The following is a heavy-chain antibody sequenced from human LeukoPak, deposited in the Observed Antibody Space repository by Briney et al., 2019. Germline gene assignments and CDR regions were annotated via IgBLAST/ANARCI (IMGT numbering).Heavy chain of an antibody. J-gene: IGHJ4*02. D-gene: IGHD4-23*01. V-gene: IGHV3-48*04. Sequence: PSETLSLTCAVYGGSFSGYYWSWVRQAPGKGLEWVSYISSSSSTIYYADSVKGRFTISRDNAKNSLYLQMNSLRAEDTAVYYCARAPYGGIDYWGQGTLVTVSS. CDR3: ARAPYGGIDY. CDR2: ISSSSSTI. CDR1: GGSFSGYY.